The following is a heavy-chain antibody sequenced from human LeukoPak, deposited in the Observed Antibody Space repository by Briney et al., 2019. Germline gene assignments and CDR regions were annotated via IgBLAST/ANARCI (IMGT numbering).Heavy chain of an antibody. CDR2: IKSKTDGGTE. D-gene: IGHD3-3*01. Sequence: PGGSLRLSCAVSGSIFANAWMSWVRQAPGKGLEWVGRIKSKTDGGTEDYAAPVKGRFTISRDDSKNTLYLQMNSLKTEDTAVYYCTTNITDYYDFWSGYYVFLHQWGQGTLVTVSS. V-gene: IGHV3-15*01. J-gene: IGHJ4*02. CDR3: TTNITDYYDFWSGYYVFLHQ. CDR1: GSIFANAW.